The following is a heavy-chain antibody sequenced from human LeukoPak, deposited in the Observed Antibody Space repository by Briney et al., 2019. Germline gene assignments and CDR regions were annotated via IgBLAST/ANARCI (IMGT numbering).Heavy chain of an antibody. CDR3: AKVVGPLHPPGLCFDY. V-gene: IGHV3-23*01. Sequence: GGSLRLSCAASGFTFSSYAMSWVRQAPGKGLEWVSAISGSGGSTYYADSVKGRFTISRDNSKNTLYLQMNSLRVEDTAVYYCAKVVGPLHPPGLCFDYWGQGTLVTVSS. CDR2: ISGSGGST. CDR1: GFTFSSYA. J-gene: IGHJ4*02. D-gene: IGHD1-26*01.